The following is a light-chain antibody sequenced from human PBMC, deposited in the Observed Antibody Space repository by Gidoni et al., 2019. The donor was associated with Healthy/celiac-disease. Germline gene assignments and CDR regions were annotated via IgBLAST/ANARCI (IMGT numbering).Light chain of an antibody. V-gene: IGKV3-11*01. J-gene: IGKJ5*01. CDR3: QQRSNWPG. Sequence: EMVLTQSPATLSLSPGERATLSCRASQSVSSYLAWYQQKPGQAPRLLIYDASNRATGIPARFSGSGSGTDFTLTISSLEPEDFAVYYCQQRSNWPGFGQGTRLEIK. CDR2: DAS. CDR1: QSVSSY.